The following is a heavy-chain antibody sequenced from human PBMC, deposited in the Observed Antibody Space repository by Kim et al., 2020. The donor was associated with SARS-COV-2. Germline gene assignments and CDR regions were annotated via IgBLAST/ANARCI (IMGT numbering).Heavy chain of an antibody. V-gene: IGHV3-30*04. CDR1: GFTFSSYA. Sequence: GGSLRLSCAASGFTFSSYAMHWVRQAPGKGLEWVAVISYDGSNKYYADSVKGRFTISRDNSKNTLYLQMNSLRAEDTAVYYCARDWIQLWKYYYYYYGMDVWGQGTTVTVSS. CDR3: ARDWIQLWKYYYYYYGMDV. CDR2: ISYDGSNK. D-gene: IGHD5-18*01. J-gene: IGHJ6*02.